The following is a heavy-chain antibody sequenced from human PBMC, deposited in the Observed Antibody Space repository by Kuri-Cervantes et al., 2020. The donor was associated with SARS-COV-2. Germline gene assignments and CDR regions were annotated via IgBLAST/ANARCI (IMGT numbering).Heavy chain of an antibody. CDR3: AREPYDFWSGYYTGYYFDY. CDR2: IIPIFGTA. D-gene: IGHD3-3*01. Sequence: SVKVSCKASGGTFSSYAVSWVRQAPGQGLEWMGGIIPIFGTANYAQKFQGRVTITTDESTSTAYMELSSLRSEDTAVYYCAREPYDFWSGYYTGYYFDYWGQGTLVTVSS. V-gene: IGHV1-69*05. J-gene: IGHJ4*02. CDR1: GGTFSSYA.